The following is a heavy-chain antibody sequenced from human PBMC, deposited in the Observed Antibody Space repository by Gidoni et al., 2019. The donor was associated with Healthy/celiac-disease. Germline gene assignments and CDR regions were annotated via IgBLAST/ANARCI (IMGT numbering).Heavy chain of an antibody. Sequence: QLQLQESGPGLVKPSETLSLTCTVSGGSISSSSYYWGWIRQPPGKGREWIGSIYYSGSTYSNPSLKSRVTISVDTSKNQFSLKLSSVTAADTAVYYCARLLRASRFDPWGQGTLVTVSS. CDR2: IYYSGST. D-gene: IGHD6-6*01. CDR1: GGSISSSSYY. V-gene: IGHV4-39*01. J-gene: IGHJ5*02. CDR3: ARLLRASRFDP.